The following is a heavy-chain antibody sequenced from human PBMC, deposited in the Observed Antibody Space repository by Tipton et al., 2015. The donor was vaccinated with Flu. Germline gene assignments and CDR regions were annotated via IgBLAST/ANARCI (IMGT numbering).Heavy chain of an antibody. J-gene: IGHJ4*02. V-gene: IGHV4-34*01. CDR1: GGSFSGYY. Sequence: TLSLTCAVYGGSFSGYYWSWIRQPPGKGLEWIGEINHSGSTYYSPSLKSRVTISADTSNNQFSLRLSSVTAADTAVYYCARVGVVTPFDYWGQGTLVTVSS. D-gene: IGHD4-23*01. CDR2: INHSGST. CDR3: ARVGVVTPFDY.